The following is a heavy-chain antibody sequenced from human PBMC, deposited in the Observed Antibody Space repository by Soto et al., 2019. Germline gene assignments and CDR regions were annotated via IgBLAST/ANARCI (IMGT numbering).Heavy chain of an antibody. D-gene: IGHD6-19*01. V-gene: IGHV4-59*01. CDR1: GASISAYF. CDR3: ARSVADSNWFDP. CDR2: IYYTGST. Sequence: QVHLQESGPGLVKPSETLSLTCTVSGASISAYFWSWIRQSPGKGLEWIGYIYYTGSTNYNPSLTSRVTLSVHTSKNQFSLKLSSVTAADTAVYYCARSVADSNWFDPWSQGTLVTVAS. J-gene: IGHJ5*02.